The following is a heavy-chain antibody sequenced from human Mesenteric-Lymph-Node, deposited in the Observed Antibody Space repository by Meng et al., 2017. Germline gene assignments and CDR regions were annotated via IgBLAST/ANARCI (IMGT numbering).Heavy chain of an antibody. CDR2: FFPGDSTT. CDR3: AATGYSSDWRYF. D-gene: IGHD6-19*01. J-gene: IGHJ4*02. V-gene: IGHV5-51*01. Sequence: GESLKISCKASGYSFTNYWIGWVRQMPGKGLEWMGIFFPGDSTTQYGPSFQGQVTISADKSINTAFLHWTSLEVSDTAIYYCAATGYSSDWRYFWGQGTLVTVSS. CDR1: GYSFTNYW.